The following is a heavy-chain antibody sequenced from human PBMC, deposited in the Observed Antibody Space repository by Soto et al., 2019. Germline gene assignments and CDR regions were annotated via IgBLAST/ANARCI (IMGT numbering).Heavy chain of an antibody. CDR3: AKARYGDGRGFDF. J-gene: IGHJ4*02. D-gene: IGHD4-17*01. CDR2: IISGGSTT. CDR1: GFNFKNNA. V-gene: IGHV3-23*01. Sequence: GESLRLSCXASGFNFKNNAMNWVRQAPGKGLEWLSSIISGGSTTYYADSVRGRFTISRDNSKNTLYLQMNSLRAEDTALYYCAKARYGDGRGFDFWGQGTLVTAPQ.